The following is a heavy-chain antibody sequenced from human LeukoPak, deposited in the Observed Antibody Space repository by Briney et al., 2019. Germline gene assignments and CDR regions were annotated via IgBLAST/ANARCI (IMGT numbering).Heavy chain of an antibody. Sequence: SETLSLTCAVYGGSFSGYYWSWIRQPPGKGLEWIGEINHSGSTNYNPSLKSRVTISVDTSKNQFSLKLSSVTAADTAVYYCSTQWLASDAFDIWGQGTMVTVSS. D-gene: IGHD6-19*01. CDR3: STQWLASDAFDI. CDR2: INHSGST. V-gene: IGHV4-34*01. J-gene: IGHJ3*02. CDR1: GGSFSGYY.